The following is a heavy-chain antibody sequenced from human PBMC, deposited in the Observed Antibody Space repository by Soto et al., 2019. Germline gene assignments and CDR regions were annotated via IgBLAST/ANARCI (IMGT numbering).Heavy chain of an antibody. D-gene: IGHD4-17*01. Sequence: SETLSLTCAVSGGSLSSSNWWSCVRQPAEKALGWLGDIFYSGSTKYNPSLNSRGTISADQSKNQLSLRLSSGTAADTAVYYCVHHGGDPYYHDFWGQGILVTVSS. CDR2: IFYSGST. CDR3: VHHGGDPYYHDF. J-gene: IGHJ4*01. V-gene: IGHV4-4*02. CDR1: GGSLSSSNW.